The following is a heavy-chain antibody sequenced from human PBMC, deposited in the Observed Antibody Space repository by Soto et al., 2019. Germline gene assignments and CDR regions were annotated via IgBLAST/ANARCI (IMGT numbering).Heavy chain of an antibody. CDR2: ISGSGGST. V-gene: IGHV3-23*01. CDR3: AKGLRVRFLEWLRAFDI. J-gene: IGHJ3*02. Sequence: GSLRLSCAASGFTFSSYAMSWVRQAPGKGLEWVSAISGSGGSTYYADSVKGRFTIPRDNSKNTLYLQMNSLRAEDTAVYYCAKGLRVRFLEWLRAFDIWGQGTMVTVSS. CDR1: GFTFSSYA. D-gene: IGHD3-3*01.